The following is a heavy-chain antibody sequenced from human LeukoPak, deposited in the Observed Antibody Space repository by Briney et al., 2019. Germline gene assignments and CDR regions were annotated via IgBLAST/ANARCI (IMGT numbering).Heavy chain of an antibody. CDR2: ISSSSSYI. CDR3: ARDSRRSFDP. CDR1: GFTFSSYI. Sequence: TGGSLRLSCAASGFTFSSYIMNWVRQAPGKGLEWVSSISSSSSYIYYADSVKGRFTISRDNAKNSLYLQMNSLRAEDTAVYYCARDSRRSFDPWGQGTLVTVSS. V-gene: IGHV3-21*01. D-gene: IGHD3-3*01. J-gene: IGHJ5*02.